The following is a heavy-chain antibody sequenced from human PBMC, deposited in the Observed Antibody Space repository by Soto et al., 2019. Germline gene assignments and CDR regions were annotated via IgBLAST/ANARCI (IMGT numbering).Heavy chain of an antibody. CDR2: TIYRSGWSN. Sequence: QVQLQQSGPGLVKPSQTLSLTCAISGDTLFTNGVAWNWIRLSPSRGLEWLGRTIYRSGWSNDYVTSLQGLITIDPDTSKNQSSLQLTSVTPEDTAVYFCARGRHSTFDFWGQGTVVTVSS. CDR1: GDTLFTNGVA. CDR3: ARGRHSTFDF. J-gene: IGHJ3*01. V-gene: IGHV6-1*01. D-gene: IGHD6-13*01.